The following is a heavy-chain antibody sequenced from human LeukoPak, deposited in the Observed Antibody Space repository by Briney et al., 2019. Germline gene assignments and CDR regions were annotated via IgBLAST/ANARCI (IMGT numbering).Heavy chain of an antibody. J-gene: IGHJ4*02. V-gene: IGHV4-34*01. CDR1: GGSFSGYY. CDR2: INHSGST. Sequence: SETLSLTCAGYGGSFSGYYWSWIRQPPGKGLEGMGEINHSGSTNYNPSLKSRVTISVDTSKNQFSLKLSSVTAADTAVYYCASLSRRYSYGAYYFDYWGQGTLVTVSS. CDR3: ASLSRRYSYGAYYFDY. D-gene: IGHD5-18*01.